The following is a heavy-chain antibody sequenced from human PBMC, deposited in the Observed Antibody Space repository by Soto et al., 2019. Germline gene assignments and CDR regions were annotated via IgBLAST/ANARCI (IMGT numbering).Heavy chain of an antibody. Sequence: HVQLVQSGGELKKPGASVKVSCNTSGYTFNTYFITWVRQAPGQGLEWMGWISPHNGNTNYAEKFQGRVTMTADTITKTAYMELRNLRIDDTAVYYCARDTGNSFAYWGKGTPVTVSS. J-gene: IGHJ4*02. CDR1: GYTFNTYF. CDR2: ISPHNGNT. V-gene: IGHV1-18*01. CDR3: ARDTGNSFAY.